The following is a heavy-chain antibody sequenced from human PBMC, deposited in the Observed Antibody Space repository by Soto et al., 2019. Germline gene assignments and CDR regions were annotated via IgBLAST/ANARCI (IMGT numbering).Heavy chain of an antibody. D-gene: IGHD2-2*02. J-gene: IGHJ5*02. Sequence: EVQLVESGGGLVQPGGSLRLSCAGYGFTFSSYDMNWVRQAPGKGLEWVSFISGSGTTTYYAVSVRGRATISRDNTKNSLYLQMNSLSAEDTGVYYCTRVLYGTSWGQGTLVTVSS. CDR3: TRVLYGTS. CDR1: GFTFSSYD. CDR2: ISGSGTTT. V-gene: IGHV3-48*03.